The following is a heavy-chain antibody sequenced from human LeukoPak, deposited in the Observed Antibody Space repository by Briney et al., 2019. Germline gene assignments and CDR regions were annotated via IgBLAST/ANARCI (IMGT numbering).Heavy chain of an antibody. D-gene: IGHD3-16*01. CDR3: ASRPLGVHAFDI. CDR2: IYYSGST. CDR1: CGSISSGGYS. Sequence: SETLSLTCAVSCGSISSGGYSWSWIRQPPGKGLEWIGYIYYSGSTYYNPSLKSRVTISVDTSKNQFSLKLRSVTAADTAVYYCASRPLGVHAFDIWGQGTMVTVSS. J-gene: IGHJ3*02. V-gene: IGHV4-30-4*07.